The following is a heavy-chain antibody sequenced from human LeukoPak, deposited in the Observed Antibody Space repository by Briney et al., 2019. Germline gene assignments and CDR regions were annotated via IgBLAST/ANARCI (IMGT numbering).Heavy chain of an antibody. J-gene: IGHJ4*02. Sequence: PGGSLRLSCAASGFTFSSYWMSWVRQAPGKGLEWVANIKQDGSEKYYVDSVKGRFTISRDNAKNSLYLQMNSLRAEDTAVYYCAKTMSPYYYDSSGFWGQGSLVTVSS. V-gene: IGHV3-7*01. D-gene: IGHD3-22*01. CDR2: IKQDGSEK. CDR3: AKTMSPYYYDSSGF. CDR1: GFTFSSYW.